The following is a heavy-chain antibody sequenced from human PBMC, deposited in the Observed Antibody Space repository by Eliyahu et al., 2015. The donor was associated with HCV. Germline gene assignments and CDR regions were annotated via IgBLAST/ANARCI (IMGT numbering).Heavy chain of an antibody. D-gene: IGHD6-19*01. J-gene: IGHJ4*02. Sequence: EVHLGESGGGLVQPGGSLRLSXAASGFTFSSYWMSWVRQAPGKGLEWVANIKQDGSEKYYVDSVKGRFTISRDNAKNSLYLQMNSLRAEDTAVYYCAREGGFAWLVQEYYFDYWGQGTLVTVSS. V-gene: IGHV3-7*01. CDR1: GFTFSSYW. CDR2: IKQDGSEK. CDR3: AREGGFAWLVQEYYFDY.